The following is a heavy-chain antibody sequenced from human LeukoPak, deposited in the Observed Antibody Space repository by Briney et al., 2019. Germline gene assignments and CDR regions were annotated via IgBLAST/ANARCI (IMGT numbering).Heavy chain of an antibody. CDR1: GFTFSSYA. V-gene: IGHV3-30-3*01. CDR2: ISYDGSNK. D-gene: IGHD2-2*01. CDR3: ARGQRDPEPYCSSTSCLYYYYYGMDV. J-gene: IGHJ6*02. Sequence: GGSLRLSCAASGFTFSSYAMHWVRQAPGKGREWVAVISYDGSNKYYADSVKGRFTISRDNSKNTLYLQMNSLRAEDTAVYYCARGQRDPEPYCSSTSCLYYYYYGMDVWGQGTTVTVSS.